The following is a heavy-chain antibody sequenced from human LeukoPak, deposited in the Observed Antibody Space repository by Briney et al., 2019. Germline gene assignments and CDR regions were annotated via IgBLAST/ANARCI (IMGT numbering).Heavy chain of an antibody. J-gene: IGHJ4*02. CDR2: ISSNGGST. D-gene: IGHD6-19*01. CDR3: VKDSSGWYGYFDY. Sequence: RGSLRLSCSASGFTFSSYAMHWVRQAPGKGLEYVSAISSNGGSTYYADSVKGRFTISRDNSKNTLYLQMSSLRAEDTAVYYCVKDSSGWYGYFDYWGQGTLVTVSS. CDR1: GFTFSSYA. V-gene: IGHV3-64D*06.